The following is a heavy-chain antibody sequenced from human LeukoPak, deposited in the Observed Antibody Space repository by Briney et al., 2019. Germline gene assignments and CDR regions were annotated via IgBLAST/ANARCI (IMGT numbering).Heavy chain of an antibody. CDR1: GGSINNYY. D-gene: IGHD2-2*01. V-gene: IGHV4-4*07. CDR2: VYTSGST. Sequence: SETLSLTCTVSGGSINNYYWSWIRQPAGKGLEWIGRVYTSGSTNYNPSLRGRVTVSVDTSKNQVSLNLTSVTVADTAVYYCARDKCNSTTCPKYFDYWSQGTLVTVSS. CDR3: ARDKCNSTTCPKYFDY. J-gene: IGHJ4*02.